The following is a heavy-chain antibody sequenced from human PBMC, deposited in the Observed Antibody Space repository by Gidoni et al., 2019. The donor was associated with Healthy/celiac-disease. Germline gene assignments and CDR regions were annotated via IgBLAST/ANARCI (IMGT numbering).Heavy chain of an antibody. Sequence: QVQLQQWGAGLLKPSATLSLTCAVYVGSVSGYYWSWIRQPPGKGLEWIGAINPSGSTNYNPSLKSRVTISVDTYKNQFSQKLSPVTAADTAVYYCARDQAAAGSSYYYGMDVWGKGTTVTVSS. J-gene: IGHJ6*04. CDR2: INPSGST. D-gene: IGHD6-13*01. CDR1: VGSVSGYY. V-gene: IGHV4-34*01. CDR3: ARDQAAAGSSYYYGMDV.